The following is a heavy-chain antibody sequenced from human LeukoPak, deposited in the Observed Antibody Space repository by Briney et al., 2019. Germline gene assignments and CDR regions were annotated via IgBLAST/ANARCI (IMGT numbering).Heavy chain of an antibody. CDR3: ARQEYYYDSSGYAVVS. Sequence: PSETLSLTCTVSGGSISSYYWSWIRQPPGKGLEWIGYIYYSGSTNYNPSLKSRVTISVDTSKNQFSLKLSSVTAADTAVYYCARQEYYYDSSGYAVVSWGQGTLVTVSS. CDR2: IYYSGST. V-gene: IGHV4-59*08. J-gene: IGHJ4*02. D-gene: IGHD3-22*01. CDR1: GGSISSYY.